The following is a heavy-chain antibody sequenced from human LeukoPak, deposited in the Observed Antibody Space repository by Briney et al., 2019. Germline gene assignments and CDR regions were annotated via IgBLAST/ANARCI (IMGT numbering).Heavy chain of an antibody. CDR3: AKESGKFDY. Sequence: GGSLRLSCVASGLNFDDSAMHWVRQAPGKGLEWVSLISADGGSTFSADSVKGRFSISRDNSRNSLYLQMNSLRSEDTAMYYCAKESGKFDYWGQGTLVAVSS. CDR2: ISADGGST. V-gene: IGHV3-43*02. J-gene: IGHJ4*02. CDR1: GLNFDDSA.